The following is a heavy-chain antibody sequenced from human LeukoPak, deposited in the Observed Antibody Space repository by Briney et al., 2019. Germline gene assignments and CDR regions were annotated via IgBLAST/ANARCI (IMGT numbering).Heavy chain of an antibody. V-gene: IGHV1-18*01. J-gene: IGHJ5*02. CDR3: ARDIVVVPAAYNWFDP. CDR1: GYTFTTYG. CDR2: ISAYTGNT. Sequence: ASVKVSCTAPGYTFTTYGISWVRQAPGQALEWMGWISAYTGNTNYAKKLQARVTMTPDKSTSTAYMDLRSLRSDDTAVYYCARDIVVVPAAYNWFDPWGQGTLVTVSS. D-gene: IGHD2-2*01.